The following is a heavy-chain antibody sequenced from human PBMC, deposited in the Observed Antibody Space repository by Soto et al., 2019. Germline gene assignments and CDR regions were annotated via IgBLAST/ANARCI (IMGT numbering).Heavy chain of an antibody. Sequence: EVQLLESGGGLVQPGGSLRVSCAASGFTLTTYAMSWVHQAPGKGLEWVSVLSGSGESTFYADSVKDRFTISRDKSKNTLYLQMNSLRAEDTAVYYCAKDNGAFDIWGQGTMVTVSS. CDR3: AKDNGAFDI. CDR2: LSGSGEST. CDR1: GFTLTTYA. V-gene: IGHV3-23*01. D-gene: IGHD2-8*01. J-gene: IGHJ3*02.